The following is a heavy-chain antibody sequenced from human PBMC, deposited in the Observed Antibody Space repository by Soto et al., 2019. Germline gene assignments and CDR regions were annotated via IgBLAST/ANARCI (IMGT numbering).Heavy chain of an antibody. D-gene: IGHD2-21*02. CDR2: IRQDGGDK. J-gene: IGHJ2*01. CDR1: GFTFSNYW. V-gene: IGHV3-7*03. Sequence: EVQLVESGGGLVQPGGSLRLSCVASGFTFSNYWMGWVRQAPGKGLEWVANIRQDGGDKRDLDSVKGRFTISRDNAQNSLYLQMNSLRAEDTAVYYCARIDCGGNCYSRSWYFDIWCRGTLVTVSS. CDR3: ARIDCGGNCYSRSWYFDI.